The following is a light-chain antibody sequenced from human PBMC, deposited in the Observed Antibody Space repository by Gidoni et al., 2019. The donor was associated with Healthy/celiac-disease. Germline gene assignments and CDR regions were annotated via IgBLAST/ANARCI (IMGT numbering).Light chain of an antibody. CDR1: SSNIGAGYD. CDR3: QSYDSSLSGSVV. CDR2: GNS. J-gene: IGLJ2*01. Sequence: QSVLTQPPSVYGAPGQRVTISCTGISSNIGAGYDVHWYQQLPGTAPKLLIYGNSNRPSAVPDRFSGSKSGTSASLAITGLQAEDEADYYCQSYDSSLSGSVVFGGGTKLTVL. V-gene: IGLV1-40*01.